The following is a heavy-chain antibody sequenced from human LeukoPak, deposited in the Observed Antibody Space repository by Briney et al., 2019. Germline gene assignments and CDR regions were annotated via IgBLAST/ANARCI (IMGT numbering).Heavy chain of an antibody. D-gene: IGHD6-13*01. CDR1: GFTFSGYG. CDR2: IWYDGINK. CDR3: ARDIAPGGQYYFDY. J-gene: IGHJ4*02. Sequence: PRGSLRLSCAASGFTFSGYGMHWVRQAPGKGLEWVAVIWYDGINKYYGDSVKGRFTISRDSSKNTLYLQMNSLRAEDTAVYYCARDIAPGGQYYFDYWGQGTLVTVSS. V-gene: IGHV3-33*01.